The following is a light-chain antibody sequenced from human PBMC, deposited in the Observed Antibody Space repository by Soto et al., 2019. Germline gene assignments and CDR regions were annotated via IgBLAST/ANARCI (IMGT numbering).Light chain of an antibody. CDR3: QHYDGSPRT. J-gene: IGKJ2*01. V-gene: IGKV3-20*01. CDR2: GVF. Sequence: ETVLTQSPGTVSLSPGERATLSCTTSQSVRSNYLAWYQQKPGQATRLLIYGVFSRATGIPDRFSGSGSGTDFTLTISGLEPEDSAVYYCQHYDGSPRTFGQGTKLEI. CDR1: QSVRSNY.